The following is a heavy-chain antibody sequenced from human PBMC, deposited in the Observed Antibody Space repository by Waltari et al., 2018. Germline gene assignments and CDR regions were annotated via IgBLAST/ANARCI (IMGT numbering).Heavy chain of an antibody. J-gene: IGHJ4*02. D-gene: IGHD1-26*01. Sequence: QVQLVQSGAAVQKPGASVKVSCKASGYTFTGYYLHWVRQAPGQGVEWMGRIDPKNGGTDYSQKFQGKVTMTSDTSNNTVHMELSGLTSDDTALFFCARDSFRSGTYAYFNYWGQGSLVTVSS. V-gene: IGHV1-2*06. CDR2: IDPKNGGT. CDR1: GYTFTGYY. CDR3: ARDSFRSGTYAYFNY.